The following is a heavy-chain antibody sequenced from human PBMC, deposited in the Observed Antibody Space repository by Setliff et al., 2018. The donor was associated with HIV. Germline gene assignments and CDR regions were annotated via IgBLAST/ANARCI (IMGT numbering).Heavy chain of an antibody. V-gene: IGHV3-23*01. Sequence: QPGGSLRLSCAASGFTFSSYAMSWVRQAPGKGLEWVSAISGSGGSTYYADSVKGRFAISRDNSKNTLYLQMNSLRAEDTAVYYCAKDLVKWDYYGSGSYEDFDYWGQGTLVTVSS. J-gene: IGHJ4*02. CDR1: GFTFSSYA. D-gene: IGHD3-10*01. CDR2: ISGSGGST. CDR3: AKDLVKWDYYGSGSYEDFDY.